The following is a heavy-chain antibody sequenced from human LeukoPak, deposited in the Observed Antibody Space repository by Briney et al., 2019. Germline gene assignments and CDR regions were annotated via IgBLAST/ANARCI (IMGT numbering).Heavy chain of an antibody. CDR2: INTDGSIT. CDR3: ASLGTLVP. D-gene: IGHD3-9*01. V-gene: IGHV3-74*03. Sequence: GGPLRLSCAASGFTFSTYLMHWVRQAPGKGLVWVSRINTDGSITTYADSVKGRFTISRDNAKNTLYLQMNSLRDEDTAVYYCASLGTLVPWGQGTLVTVSS. J-gene: IGHJ5*02. CDR1: GFTFSTYL.